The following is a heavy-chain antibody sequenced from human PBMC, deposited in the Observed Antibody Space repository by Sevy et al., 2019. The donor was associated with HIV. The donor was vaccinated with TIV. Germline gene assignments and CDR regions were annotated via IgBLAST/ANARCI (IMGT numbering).Heavy chain of an antibody. CDR3: ATTKDYYDNSGDPFDY. Sequence: ASVKVCCKVSGYTLTKLSMHWVRQAPGKGLEWMGSFDPEDGETIHAQRFQGRLSMTEDTSTETAYMELSSLSSEDTAVYYCATTKDYYDNSGDPFDYWGQGSLVTASS. CDR1: GYTLTKLS. J-gene: IGHJ4*02. V-gene: IGHV1-24*01. D-gene: IGHD3-22*01. CDR2: FDPEDGET.